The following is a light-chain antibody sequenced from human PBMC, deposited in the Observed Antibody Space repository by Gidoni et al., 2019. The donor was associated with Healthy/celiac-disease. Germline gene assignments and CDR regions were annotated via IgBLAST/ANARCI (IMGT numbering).Light chain of an antibody. CDR2: EVS. CDR3: MQSIQLPIT. J-gene: IGKJ5*01. Sequence: PDSISCKSSQSLLHSDGKTYLYWYLQKPGQSQQLLIYEVSNRFSGSGSGTDFTLKISRVEAEDVGVYYCMQSIQLPITFGQGTRLEIK. CDR1: QSLLHSDGKTY. V-gene: IGKV2D-29*02.